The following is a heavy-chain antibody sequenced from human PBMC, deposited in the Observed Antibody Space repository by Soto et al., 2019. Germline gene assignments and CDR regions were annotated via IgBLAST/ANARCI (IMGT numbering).Heavy chain of an antibody. Sequence: VASVKVSCKASGGPFSTYAISWVRQAPGQGLEWMGGIIPIFGTANYAQRFLGRVTISAEDSTSTAYMELRSLTSDDTAVYYCAKALTMASPNWFDPWGQGTQVTVSS. V-gene: IGHV1-69*13. CDR2: IIPIFGTA. CDR1: GGPFSTYA. CDR3: AKALTMASPNWFDP. D-gene: IGHD3-10*01. J-gene: IGHJ5*02.